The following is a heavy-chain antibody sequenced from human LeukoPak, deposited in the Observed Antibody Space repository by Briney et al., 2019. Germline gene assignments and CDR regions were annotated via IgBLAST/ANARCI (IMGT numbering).Heavy chain of an antibody. D-gene: IGHD3-22*01. Sequence: GGSLRLSCAASGFTLSSYAMSWVRQAPGKGLEWVSAISGSGGSTYYADSVKGRFTISRDNSKNTLYLQMNSLRAEDTAVYYCAKVAIYYDSSGYYYFDYWGQGTLVTVSS. CDR2: ISGSGGST. CDR3: AKVAIYYDSSGYYYFDY. V-gene: IGHV3-23*01. J-gene: IGHJ4*02. CDR1: GFTLSSYA.